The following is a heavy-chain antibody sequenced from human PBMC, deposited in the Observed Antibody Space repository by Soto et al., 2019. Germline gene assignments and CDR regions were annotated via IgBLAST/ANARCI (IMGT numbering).Heavy chain of an antibody. V-gene: IGHV3-23*01. Sequence: GGSLRLSCAASGFTFSSYAMSWVRQAPGKGLEWVSAISGSGGSTYYADSVKGRFTISRDNSKNTQYLQMNSLRAEDTAVYYCAKASYDILTGYHLNYFDYWGQGTLVTVSS. CDR2: ISGSGGST. J-gene: IGHJ4*02. D-gene: IGHD3-9*01. CDR3: AKASYDILTGYHLNYFDY. CDR1: GFTFSSYA.